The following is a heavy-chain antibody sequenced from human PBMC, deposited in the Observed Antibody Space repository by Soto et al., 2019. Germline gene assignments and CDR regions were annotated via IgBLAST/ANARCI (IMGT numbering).Heavy chain of an antibody. CDR1: GGSISGYY. CDR2: ISYSGSP. CDR3: ARAQLLQSMSYYYYMDV. D-gene: IGHD2-2*01. J-gene: IGHJ6*03. V-gene: IGHV4-59*01. Sequence: PSETLSLTCTVSGGSISGYYWSWIRQPPGKGPEWIGYISYSGSPNYNPSLRSRVTISVDTSQNQFSLKLTSVTAADTAVYYCARAQLLQSMSYYYYMDVWGKGTTVTVSS.